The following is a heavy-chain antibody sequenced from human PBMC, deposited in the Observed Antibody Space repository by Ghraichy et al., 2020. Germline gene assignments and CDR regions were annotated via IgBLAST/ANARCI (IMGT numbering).Heavy chain of an antibody. V-gene: IGHV1-3*01. Sequence: ASVKVSCKASGYTVSNYAVHWVRQAPGQSLEWMGWINPGNGNTEYSQQFQGRVSITRDTSARTAYMELSRLRSEDTAVYYCASTGVWARLDGFDFWAQGTAVTVSS. CDR3: ASTGVWARLDGFDF. J-gene: IGHJ3*01. D-gene: IGHD1-26*01. CDR2: INPGNGNT. CDR1: GYTVSNYA.